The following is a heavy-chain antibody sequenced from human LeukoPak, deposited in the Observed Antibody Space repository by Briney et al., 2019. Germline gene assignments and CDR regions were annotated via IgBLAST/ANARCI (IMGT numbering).Heavy chain of an antibody. V-gene: IGHV4-4*07. CDR3: ARDPIRSGSGYL. CDR2: IYTSGST. J-gene: IGHJ4*02. D-gene: IGHD3-22*01. Sequence: SETMSLTCTVSGGSISSYYWSWIRQPAGKGLEWIGRIYTSGSTNYNPSLKSRVTMSVDTSKNQFSLKLSSVTAADTAVYYCARDPIRSGSGYLWGQGTLVTVSS. CDR1: GGSISSYY.